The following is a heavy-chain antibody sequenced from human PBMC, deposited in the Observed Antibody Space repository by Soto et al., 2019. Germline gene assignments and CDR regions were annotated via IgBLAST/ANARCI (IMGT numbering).Heavy chain of an antibody. D-gene: IGHD3-10*01. Sequence: SVKVSCKASGGTFSSYAISWVRQAPGQGLEWMGGIIPIFGTANYAQKFQGRVTITADKSTSTAYMELSSLRSEDTAVYYCARVSARITMVRGVQDYYYYYGMDVWGQGTTVTVSS. V-gene: IGHV1-69*06. CDR2: IIPIFGTA. J-gene: IGHJ6*02. CDR1: GGTFSSYA. CDR3: ARVSARITMVRGVQDYYYYYGMDV.